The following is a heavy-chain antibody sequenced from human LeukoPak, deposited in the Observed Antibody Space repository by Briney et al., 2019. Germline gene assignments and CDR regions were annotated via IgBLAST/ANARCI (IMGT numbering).Heavy chain of an antibody. V-gene: IGHV3-9*01. D-gene: IGHD2-2*02. J-gene: IGHJ4*02. Sequence: GRSLRLSCAASGFTFDDYAMHWVRQAPGKGLEWVSGISWNSGSIGYADSVKGRFTISGDNAKNSLYLQMNSLRAEDTALYYCAKDSCSSTSCYMNYWGQGTLVTVSS. CDR3: AKDSCSSTSCYMNY. CDR1: GFTFDDYA. CDR2: ISWNSGSI.